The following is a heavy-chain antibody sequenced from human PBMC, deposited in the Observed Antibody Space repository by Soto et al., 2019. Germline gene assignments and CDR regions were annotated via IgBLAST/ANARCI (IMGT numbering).Heavy chain of an antibody. CDR1: GFTFSSYG. CDR2: ISYDGSNK. J-gene: IGHJ6*02. V-gene: IGHV3-30*18. CDR3: AKSLTYYYDSSCYYYYYGMDV. D-gene: IGHD3-22*01. Sequence: QVQLVESGGGVVQPGRSLRLSCAASGFTFSSYGMHWVRQAPGKGLEWVAVISYDGSNKYYADSVKGRFTISRDNSKNTLYLQMNSLRAEDTAVYYCAKSLTYYYDSSCYYYYYGMDVWGQGTTVTVSS.